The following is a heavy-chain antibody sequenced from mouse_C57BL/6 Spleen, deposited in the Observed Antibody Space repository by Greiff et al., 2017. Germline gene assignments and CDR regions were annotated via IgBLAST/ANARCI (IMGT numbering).Heavy chain of an antibody. V-gene: IGHV3-6*01. Sequence: EVQRVESGPGLVKPSQSLSLTCSVTGYSITSGYYWNWIRQFPGNKLEWMGYISYDGSTNYNPSLKNRISITRDTSKNQFFLKLNSVTTEDTATYYVASSIDYDPGFAYWGQGTLVTVSS. CDR3: ASSIDYDPGFAY. D-gene: IGHD2-4*01. J-gene: IGHJ3*01. CDR2: ISYDGST. CDR1: GYSITSGYY.